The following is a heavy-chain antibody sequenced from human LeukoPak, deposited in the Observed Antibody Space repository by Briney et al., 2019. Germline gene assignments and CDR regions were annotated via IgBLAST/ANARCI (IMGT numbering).Heavy chain of an antibody. J-gene: IGHJ6*03. CDR1: GYTFTGQF. CDR2: INPNSGGT. D-gene: IGHD2-2*01. CDR3: ARKAEDIVVVPAAMRRGSGSYYNKLYYYYYYMDV. V-gene: IGHV1-2*02. Sequence: ASVKVSCKTSGYTFTGQFMHWVRQAPGQGLEWMGWINPNSGGTNYAQKFQGRVTMTRDTSISTAYMELSRLRSDDTAVYYCARKAEDIVVVPAAMRRGSGSYYNKLYYYYYYMDVWGTGTTVTVSS.